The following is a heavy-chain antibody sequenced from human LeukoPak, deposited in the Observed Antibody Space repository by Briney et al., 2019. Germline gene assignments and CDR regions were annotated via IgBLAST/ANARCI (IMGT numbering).Heavy chain of an antibody. CDR2: INSDGSST. CDR1: GFTFSSYW. J-gene: IGHJ6*02. Sequence: GGSLRLSCAASGFTFSSYWMHWVRQAPGKGLVWVSRINSDGSSTSYADSVKGRFTISRDNAKNTLYLQMNSLRAEDTAVYYCARGGIVVVTAIIDYYYYGMDVWGQGTTVTVSS. D-gene: IGHD2-21*02. CDR3: ARGGIVVVTAIIDYYYYGMDV. V-gene: IGHV3-74*01.